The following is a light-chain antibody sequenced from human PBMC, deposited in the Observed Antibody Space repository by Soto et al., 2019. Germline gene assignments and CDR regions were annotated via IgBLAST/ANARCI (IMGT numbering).Light chain of an antibody. CDR1: QSVSSY. CDR2: EAS. CDR3: QQRSNWPPKT. J-gene: IGKJ5*01. Sequence: EIVLTQSPATLSLSPGERATLSCRASQSVSSYLACYKQKPCQAPRLLIYEASNRATGIPARVSGSRSGTDVTLTISSLEPEDFAVYYWQQRSNWPPKTFGQGTRLEIK. V-gene: IGKV3-11*01.